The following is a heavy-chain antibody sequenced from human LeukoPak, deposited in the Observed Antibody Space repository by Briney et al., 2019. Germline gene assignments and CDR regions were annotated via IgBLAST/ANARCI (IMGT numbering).Heavy chain of an antibody. D-gene: IGHD4-23*01. J-gene: IGHJ4*02. Sequence: PGGSLRLSCAASGFTFSSYAMSWVRQAPGKGLEWVSAIGGSGGSTYYADSVKGRFTIPRDNPKKTLYLQMNSLRAEDTAVYYCSTTGLRTVVTPRFDYWGQGTLVTVSS. CDR2: IGGSGGST. V-gene: IGHV3-23*01. CDR3: STTGLRTVVTPRFDY. CDR1: GFTFSSYA.